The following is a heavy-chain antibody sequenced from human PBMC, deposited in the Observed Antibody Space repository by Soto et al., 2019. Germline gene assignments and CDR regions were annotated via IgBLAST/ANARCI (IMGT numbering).Heavy chain of an antibody. CDR3: AREGRGGTKHLDL. CDR1: GYTFANYG. CDR2: INSNNGDT. D-gene: IGHD1-7*01. J-gene: IGHJ4*02. V-gene: IGHV1-18*04. Sequence: GASVKVSCKASGYTFANYGISWVRQAPGQGLEWMAWINSNNGDTESAQKFQGRVTVTRDTSSTTVYMELSSLTYDDTAVYYCAREGRGGTKHLDLWGQGPLVTVSS.